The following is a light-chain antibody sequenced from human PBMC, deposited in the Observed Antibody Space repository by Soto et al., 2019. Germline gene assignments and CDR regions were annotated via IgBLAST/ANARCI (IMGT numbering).Light chain of an antibody. CDR1: QGIRND. CDR3: QESYSTS. CDR2: DAS. J-gene: IGKJ1*01. Sequence: IQMTQSPSSLSASVGDRVTITCRASQGIRNDLGWYQQKPGKAPKPLIYDASSLQSGVPSRFSGSGSGTDFTLTISSLQPEDIATYYCQESYSTSFGQGTKVDIK. V-gene: IGKV1-39*01.